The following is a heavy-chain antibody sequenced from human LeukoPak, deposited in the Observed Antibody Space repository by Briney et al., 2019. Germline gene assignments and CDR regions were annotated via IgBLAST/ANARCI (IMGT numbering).Heavy chain of an antibody. CDR2: ISSSSSYI. CDR3: ARGGPMYVVTNYFDY. D-gene: IGHD2-21*02. Sequence: PGRSLRLSRAASGFTFSSYSMNWVRQAPGKGLEWVSSISSSSSYIYYADSVKGRFTISRDNAKNSLYLQMNSLRAEDTAVYYCARGGPMYVVTNYFDYWGQGTLVTVSS. CDR1: GFTFSSYS. V-gene: IGHV3-21*01. J-gene: IGHJ4*02.